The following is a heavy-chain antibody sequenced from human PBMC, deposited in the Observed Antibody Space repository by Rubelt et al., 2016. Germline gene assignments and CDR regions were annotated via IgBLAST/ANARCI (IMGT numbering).Heavy chain of an antibody. D-gene: IGHD6-13*01. CDR2: IYWDDDK. CDR3: AHRGGYSSSDWFDP. CDR1: GFSLSTSGVG. J-gene: IGHJ5*02. V-gene: IGHV2-5*02. Sequence: QITLKESGPTLVKPTQTLTLTCTFSGFSLSTSGVGVGWIRQPPGKALEWLALIYWDDDKRYSPSLKSRLTITKDTSKNQVVLTMTNMDPADRATYYGAHRGGYSSSDWFDPWGQGTLVTVSS.